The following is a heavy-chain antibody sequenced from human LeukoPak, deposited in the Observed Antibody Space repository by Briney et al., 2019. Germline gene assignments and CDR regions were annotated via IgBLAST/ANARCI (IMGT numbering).Heavy chain of an antibody. Sequence: GGSLRLSCAASGFTFSSYAMSWVRQTPGKGLEWVSVISGTGGSTYYADSVKGRFTISRDNSKNTLYLQMNSLRTEDTAVYYCLRGYSYGWFDPWAREPWSPSRQ. CDR1: GFTFSSYA. CDR3: LRGYSYGWFDP. D-gene: IGHD5-18*01. J-gene: IGHJ5*02. CDR2: ISGTGGST. V-gene: IGHV3-23*01.